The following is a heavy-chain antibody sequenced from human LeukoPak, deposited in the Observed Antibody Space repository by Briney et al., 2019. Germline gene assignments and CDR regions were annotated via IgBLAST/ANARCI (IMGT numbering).Heavy chain of an antibody. CDR1: GFTFSNAW. CDR3: TREDIVVVVAATGAFDI. D-gene: IGHD2-15*01. CDR2: IKSKTDGGTT. V-gene: IGHV3-15*01. Sequence: GGSLRLSCAASGFTFSNAWMNWVRQAPGKGLEWVGRIKSKTDGGTTDSAAPVKNRFTISRDDSKNTLYLQMNSLKTEDTAVYCCTREDIVVVVAATGAFDIWGQGTMVTVSS. J-gene: IGHJ3*02.